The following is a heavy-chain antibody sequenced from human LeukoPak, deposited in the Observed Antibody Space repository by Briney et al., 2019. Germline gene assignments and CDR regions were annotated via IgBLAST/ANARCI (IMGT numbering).Heavy chain of an antibody. CDR1: GFTYTNYW. CDR3: ARGSMHVYHLYTDY. CDR2: IKQDGSER. Sequence: GGSLRLSCAASGFTYTNYWVSWFRQAPGQGLERVASIKQDGSERYYVDSVEGRFTISRDNAKNSLFLQLSSLRVEDTAVYYCARGSMHVYHLYTDYWGQGTLVTVSS. V-gene: IGHV3-7*01. D-gene: IGHD3-16*01. J-gene: IGHJ4*02.